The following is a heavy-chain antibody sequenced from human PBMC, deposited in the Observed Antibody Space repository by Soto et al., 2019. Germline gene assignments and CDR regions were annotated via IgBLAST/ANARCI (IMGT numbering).Heavy chain of an antibody. J-gene: IGHJ4*02. D-gene: IGHD2-8*01. V-gene: IGHV4-30-4*01. CDR3: ARMNGGHLDF. Sequence: QVQLHESGPGLVKPSQTLSLTCTVSGASIRSGDFYWAWIRQPPGKGLESIGHIYSTGSTYYHPSLKRRVLISLDRPSNQFSLRLTSLTAADTAIYYCARMNGGHLDFLGQGVLVTVSS. CDR2: IYSTGST. CDR1: GASIRSGDFY.